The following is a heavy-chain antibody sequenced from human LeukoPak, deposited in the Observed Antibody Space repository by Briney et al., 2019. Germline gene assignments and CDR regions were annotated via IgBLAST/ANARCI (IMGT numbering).Heavy chain of an antibody. CDR3: ARRHSGNYKWDY. J-gene: IGHJ4*02. D-gene: IGHD1-26*01. Sequence: GESLKISCKGSGYSFTDNWIAWVRQMPGGGLEWMGIIYPGDSDTRYGPWFQGQVTISDDKSTSTAYLKWSSLKASDTAMYYCARRHSGNYKWDYWGQGTLVTVSS. CDR1: GYSFTDNW. V-gene: IGHV5-51*01. CDR2: IYPGDSDT.